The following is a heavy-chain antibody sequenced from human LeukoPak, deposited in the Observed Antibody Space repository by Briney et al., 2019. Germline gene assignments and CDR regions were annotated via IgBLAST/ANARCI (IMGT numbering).Heavy chain of an antibody. D-gene: IGHD5-24*01. V-gene: IGHV1-18*01. CDR1: GYTFTSYG. Sequence: ASVKVSCKAFGYTFTSYGISWVRQAPGQGLEWMGWISAYNGNTNYAQKLQGRVTMTTDTSTSTAYMELRSLRSDDTAVYYCARDRRETRGYNYCYYYMDVWGKGTTVTISS. J-gene: IGHJ6*03. CDR2: ISAYNGNT. CDR3: ARDRRETRGYNYCYYYMDV.